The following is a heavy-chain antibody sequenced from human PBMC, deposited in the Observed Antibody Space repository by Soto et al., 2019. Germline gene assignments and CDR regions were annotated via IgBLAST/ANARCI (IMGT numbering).Heavy chain of an antibody. CDR1: GGTFTDYT. V-gene: IGHV1-69*02. D-gene: IGHD1-26*01. J-gene: IGHJ2*01. CDR3: AKKLGPSAFDL. Sequence: QVQLVQSGAEVKKPGSSVKVSCKASGGTFTDYTITWLRQAPGQGLEWMGRIIPVLDLTNYAQKFQGRVTITADKSTTTSSMELSGLTSEDTAVYYCAKKLGPSAFDLWGRGTLVTVSS. CDR2: IIPVLDLT.